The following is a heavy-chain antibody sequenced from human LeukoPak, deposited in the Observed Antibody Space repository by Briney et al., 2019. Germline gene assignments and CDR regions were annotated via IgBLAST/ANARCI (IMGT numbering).Heavy chain of an antibody. D-gene: IGHD1-1*01. CDR2: IKKRSAAT. CDR3: ARIWSARDWFDP. V-gene: IGHV3-11*01. CDR1: GFTFRDYA. J-gene: IGHJ5*02. Sequence: GGSLRLSCAASGFTFRDYAMTWLRQAPGKGLEWISYIKKRSAATYYADSVTGRFVISRDDAKNSLYLHLTNLRAEGTATYFCARIWSARDWFDPWGQGT.